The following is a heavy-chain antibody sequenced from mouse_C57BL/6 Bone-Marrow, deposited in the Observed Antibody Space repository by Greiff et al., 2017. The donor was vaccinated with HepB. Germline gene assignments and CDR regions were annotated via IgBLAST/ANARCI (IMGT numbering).Heavy chain of an antibody. CDR2: IHPNSGST. D-gene: IGHD3-2*02. J-gene: IGHJ4*01. V-gene: IGHV1-64*01. CDR3: ARPIGSSGYVYAMDY. CDR1: GYTFTSYW. Sequence: QVQLKQPGAELVKPGASVKLSCKASGYTFTSYWMHWVKQRPGQGLEWIGMIHPNSGSTNYNEKFKSKATLTVDKSSSTAYMQLSSLTSEDSAVYFCARPIGSSGYVYAMDYWGQGTSVTVSS.